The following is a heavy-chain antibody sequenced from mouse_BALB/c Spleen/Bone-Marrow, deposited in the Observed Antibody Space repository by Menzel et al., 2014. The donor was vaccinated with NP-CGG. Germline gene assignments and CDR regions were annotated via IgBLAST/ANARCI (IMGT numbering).Heavy chain of an antibody. CDR3: AGEGHYYGYWFAY. CDR2: IDPANVNT. V-gene: IGHV14-3*02. CDR1: GFNIKDTY. Sequence: EVQLQQSGAELVNPGASVKLSCTASGFNIKDTYMHWVKQRPEQGLEWIGRIDPANVNTKYDPNFQGKATITADTSSNTAYLQLSSLTSEDTAVYYCAGEGHYYGYWFAYWGQGTLVTVSA. J-gene: IGHJ3*01. D-gene: IGHD1-2*01.